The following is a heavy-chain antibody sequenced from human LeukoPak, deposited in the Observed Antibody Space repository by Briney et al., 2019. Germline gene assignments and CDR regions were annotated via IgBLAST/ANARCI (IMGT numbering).Heavy chain of an antibody. CDR2: ISSSGST. Sequence: SETLSLTCTVSGGSFGSFSSYYWNWIRQPPGKRLEWLAYISSSGSTAYNPSLSSRVTISLDTSKNEFSLSLNSVTADDTAVYYCARMVGGGYHWGYFDYWGQGAQVTVSS. CDR3: ARMVGGGYHWGYFDY. V-gene: IGHV4-4*09. CDR1: GGSFGSFSSYY. D-gene: IGHD3-22*01. J-gene: IGHJ4*02.